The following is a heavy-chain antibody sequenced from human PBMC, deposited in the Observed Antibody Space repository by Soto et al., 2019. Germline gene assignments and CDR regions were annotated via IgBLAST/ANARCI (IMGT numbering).Heavy chain of an antibody. CDR2: IYYSGST. Sequence: QVQLQESGPGLVKPSQTLSLTCTVSGGSVSGGGYYWSWIRQHPGKGLEGIGYIYYSGSTYYNPSPKSRVPLSVATSKNQFSLKLSSVTAADTAVYYCARSHIVATTVSRDEKYYFDYWGQGTLVTVSS. D-gene: IGHD5-12*01. CDR1: GGSVSGGGYY. CDR3: ARSHIVATTVSRDEKYYFDY. V-gene: IGHV4-31*03. J-gene: IGHJ4*02.